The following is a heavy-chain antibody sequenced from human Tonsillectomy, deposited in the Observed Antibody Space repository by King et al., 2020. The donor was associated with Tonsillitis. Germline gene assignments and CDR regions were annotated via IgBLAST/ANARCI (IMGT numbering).Heavy chain of an antibody. J-gene: IGHJ3*02. V-gene: IGHV3-9*01. D-gene: IGHD3-16*02. Sequence: VQLVESGGGLVQPGRSLRLSCAASGFTFDDYAMHWVRQAPGKGLEWVSGISWNSGSIGYEDSVKGRFTISRDNDKNSLYLQMNSLRAENTALYYCAKAPCAMITFGGVNVGNAFDIWGQGTMVTVSS. CDR2: ISWNSGSI. CDR1: GFTFDDYA. CDR3: AKAPCAMITFGGVNVGNAFDI.